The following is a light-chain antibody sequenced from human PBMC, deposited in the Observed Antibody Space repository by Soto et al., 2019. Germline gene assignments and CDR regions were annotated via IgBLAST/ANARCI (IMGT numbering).Light chain of an antibody. Sequence: QSALTQPASVSGSPGQSITISCTGTSRDVGGYNYVSWYQKNPGKAPKLMIYNVYNLPSGVSDRFSGSKSGNTASLTISGLQAEDEADYYCSSYSNSTTLYVFGTGTKLTVL. J-gene: IGLJ1*01. CDR2: NVY. V-gene: IGLV2-14*03. CDR1: SRDVGGYNY. CDR3: SSYSNSTTLYV.